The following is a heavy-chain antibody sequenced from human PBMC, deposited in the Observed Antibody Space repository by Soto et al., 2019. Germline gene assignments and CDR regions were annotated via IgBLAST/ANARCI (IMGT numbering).Heavy chain of an antibody. CDR1: GYRFTGFW. V-gene: IGHV5-10-1*01. CDR3: ARPASGGSRDAFDI. J-gene: IGHJ3*02. CDR2: IDPNDSFI. D-gene: IGHD2-15*01. Sequence: PGESLNISCQGAGYRFTGFWLNWVLHRRGKGLEWVGRIDPNDSFINYSPPFEGHVTISADKSISTAYLQWTRLQAADTAIYYCARPASGGSRDAFDIWGQGPMVTVS.